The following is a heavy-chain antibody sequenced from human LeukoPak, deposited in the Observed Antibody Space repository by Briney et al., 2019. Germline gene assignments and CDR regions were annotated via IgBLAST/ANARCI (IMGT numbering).Heavy chain of an antibody. V-gene: IGHV3-23*01. J-gene: IGHJ2*01. CDR1: GFTFSSDA. CDR3: PPGPPWYFDL. CDR2: ICGSGGST. Sequence: GGSLRLSCAASGFTFSSDAMSWVRQAPGKGQEWVSAICGSGGSTYYADSVKDRFTISRDNANNTLYLQMNSLTADDTAVYDCPPGPPWYFDLWGRGTLVTVSS.